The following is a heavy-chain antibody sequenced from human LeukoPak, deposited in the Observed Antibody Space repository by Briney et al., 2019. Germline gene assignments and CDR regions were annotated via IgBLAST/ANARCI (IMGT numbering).Heavy chain of an antibody. CDR2: ISYDGSNK. CDR1: GFTFSSYA. D-gene: IGHD5-12*01. CDR3: ARPGGATIEFSY. Sequence: GSLRLSCAASGFTFSSYAMHWVRQAPGKGLEWVAVISYDGSNKYYADSVKGRFTISRDNSKNTLYLQMNSLRAEDTAVYYCARPGGATIEFSYWGQGTLVTVSS. J-gene: IGHJ4*02. V-gene: IGHV3-30-3*01.